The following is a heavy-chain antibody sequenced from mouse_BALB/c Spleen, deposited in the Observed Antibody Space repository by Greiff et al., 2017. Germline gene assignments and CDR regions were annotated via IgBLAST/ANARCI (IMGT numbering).Heavy chain of an antibody. CDR3: TSSEDWYFDV. V-gene: IGHV1S81*02. CDR1: GYTFTSYY. Sequence: QVQLQQSGAELVKPGASVKLSCKASGYTFTSYYMYWVKQRPGQGLEWIGEINPSNGGTNFNEKFKSKATLTVDKSSSTAYMQLSSLTSEDSAVYYCTSSEDWYFDVWGAGTTVTVSS. J-gene: IGHJ1*01. CDR2: INPSNGGT.